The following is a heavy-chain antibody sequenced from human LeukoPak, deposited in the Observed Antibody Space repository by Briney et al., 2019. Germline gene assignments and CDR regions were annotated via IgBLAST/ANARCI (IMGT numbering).Heavy chain of an antibody. Sequence: ASVKVSCKASGYTFTSYPISWVRQAPGQGLEWMGCISAYNGNTNYAQKLQGRVTMTTDTSTSTAYMEPRSLRSDDTAVYYCAYCSGGSCYSRSLDYWGQGTLVTVSS. V-gene: IGHV1-18*01. CDR2: ISAYNGNT. CDR1: GYTFTSYP. D-gene: IGHD2-15*01. J-gene: IGHJ4*02. CDR3: AYCSGGSCYSRSLDY.